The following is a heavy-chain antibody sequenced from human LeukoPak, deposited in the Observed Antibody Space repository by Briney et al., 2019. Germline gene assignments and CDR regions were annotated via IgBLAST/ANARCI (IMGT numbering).Heavy chain of an antibody. CDR3: VKESTTVTFFDY. D-gene: IGHD4-17*01. V-gene: IGHV3-64D*09. CDR1: GFTFSSYA. J-gene: IGHJ4*02. Sequence: GGSLRLSCSASGFTFSSYAMYWVCQAPGKGLEYVSAISSSGGSTYYADSVKGRFTISRDNSKNTLYLQMSSLRAEDTAVYYCVKESTTVTFFDYWGQGTLVTVSS. CDR2: ISSSGGST.